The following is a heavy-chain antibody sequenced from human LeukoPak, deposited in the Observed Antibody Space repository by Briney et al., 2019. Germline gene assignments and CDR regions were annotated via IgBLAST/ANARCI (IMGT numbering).Heavy chain of an antibody. J-gene: IGHJ4*02. V-gene: IGHV1-69*13. CDR2: IIPIFGTA. CDR1: GGTFSSYA. CDR3: ARVILSAAAGLLFDY. D-gene: IGHD6-13*01. Sequence: ASVKVSCKASGGTFSSYAISWARQAPGQGLEWMGGIIPIFGTANYAQKFQGRVTTTADESTSTAYMELSSLRSEDTAVYYCARVILSAAAGLLFDYWGQGTLVTVSS.